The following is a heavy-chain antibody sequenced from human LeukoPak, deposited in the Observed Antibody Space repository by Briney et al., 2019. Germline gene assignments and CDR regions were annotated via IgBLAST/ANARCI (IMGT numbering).Heavy chain of an antibody. Sequence: ASVKVSCKASGGTFSSYAISWVRQAPGQGLEWMGGIIPIFGTANYAQKFQGRVTITADESTSTAYMELSSLRSEDTAVYYCARRNPRPRGPSYYYGMDVWGQGTTVTVSS. CDR2: IIPIFGTA. CDR1: GGTFSSYA. D-gene: IGHD1-14*01. V-gene: IGHV1-69*13. CDR3: ARRNPRPRGPSYYYGMDV. J-gene: IGHJ6*02.